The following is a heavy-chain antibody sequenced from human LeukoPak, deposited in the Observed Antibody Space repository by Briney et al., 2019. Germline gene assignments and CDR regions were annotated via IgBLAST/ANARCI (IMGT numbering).Heavy chain of an antibody. J-gene: IGHJ3*01. CDR2: VSYEGSNK. Sequence: PGGSLRLSSETSRLTFSNYGMHWIRGAPGEGLVRVVVVSYEGSNKYYGDEVKGRYPISRDNCKNTLYLQVNSLGVEDKAVYYCANGYYYGSGSYYKEAFDFWGQGTMVTVSS. V-gene: IGHV3-30*18. D-gene: IGHD3-10*01. CDR3: ANGYYYGSGSYYKEAFDF. CDR1: RLTFSNYG.